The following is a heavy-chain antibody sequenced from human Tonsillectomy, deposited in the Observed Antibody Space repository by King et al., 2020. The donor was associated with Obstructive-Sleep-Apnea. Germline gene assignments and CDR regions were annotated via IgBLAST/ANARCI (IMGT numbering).Heavy chain of an antibody. CDR1: GFTFSDYY. CDR2: ISSSGSTI. CDR3: ARDCPEGVFLRLLYYYGMDV. D-gene: IGHD6-13*01. J-gene: IGHJ6*02. V-gene: IGHV3-11*01. Sequence: HVQLVESGGGLVKPGGSLRLSCAASGFTFSDYYMSWIRQAPGKGLEWVSYISSSGSTIYYADSVKGRFTISRDNAKNSLYRQMNSLRAEETAVYYCARDCPEGVFLRLLYYYGMDVWGQGTTVTVSS.